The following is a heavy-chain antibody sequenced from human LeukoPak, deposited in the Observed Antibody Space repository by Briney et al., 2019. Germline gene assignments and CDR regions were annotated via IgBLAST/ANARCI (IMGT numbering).Heavy chain of an antibody. Sequence: SQTLSLTCAISGESVSSNSAAWNWIRQSPSRGLEWLGRTYYRSKWYNDYAVSVKSRITINPDTSKNQFSLKLSSVTAADTAVYYCARHEVYGDYIFDYWGQGTLVTVSS. CDR1: GESVSSNSAA. V-gene: IGHV6-1*01. CDR2: TYYRSKWYN. CDR3: ARHEVYGDYIFDY. D-gene: IGHD4-17*01. J-gene: IGHJ4*02.